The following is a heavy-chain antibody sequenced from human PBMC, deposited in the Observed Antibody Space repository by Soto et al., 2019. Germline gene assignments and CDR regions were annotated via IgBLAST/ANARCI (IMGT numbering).Heavy chain of an antibody. CDR2: IYYSGST. J-gene: IGHJ4*02. Sequence: PSETLSLTCTVSGGSISSYYWCWIRQPPGKRLEWIGYIYYSGSTNYNPSLKSRVTISVDTSKNQFSLKLSSVTAADTAVYYCARDRHAGEGSDRWHLLYYWGQGTLDTVSS. CDR1: GGSISSYY. V-gene: IGHV4-59*01. D-gene: IGHD2-2*01. CDR3: ARDRHAGEGSDRWHLLYY.